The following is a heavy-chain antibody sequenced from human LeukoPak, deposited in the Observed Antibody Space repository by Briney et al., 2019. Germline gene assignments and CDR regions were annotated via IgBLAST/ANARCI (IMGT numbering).Heavy chain of an antibody. V-gene: IGHV5-51*01. CDR3: ARSSVAGTDHFDY. CDR1: GYSFTNYW. Sequence: GESLKISCKASGYSFTNYWIGWVRQMPGKGLEWMGIIYPGTSDTKYSPSFQGHVTVSADKSISTAYLQWSSLKASDTAMYYCARSSVAGTDHFDYWGQGTLVTVSS. CDR2: IYPGTSDT. D-gene: IGHD6-19*01. J-gene: IGHJ4*02.